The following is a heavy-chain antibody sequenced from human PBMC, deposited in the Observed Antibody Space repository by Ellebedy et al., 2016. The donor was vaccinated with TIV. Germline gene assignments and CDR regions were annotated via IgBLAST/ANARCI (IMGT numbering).Heavy chain of an antibody. J-gene: IGHJ6*02. V-gene: IGHV4-4*07. Sequence: MPSETLSLTCSVSDGSISSYYWSWIRQPAGKGLEWIGRIYSSVRTNYNPSLKSRVTMSVDTSKNQFSLKLYSVTAADTAVYYCARVSAAGSVYGMDVWGQGTTVTVSS. CDR3: ARVSAAGSVYGMDV. CDR1: DGSISSYY. CDR2: IYSSVRT. D-gene: IGHD6-13*01.